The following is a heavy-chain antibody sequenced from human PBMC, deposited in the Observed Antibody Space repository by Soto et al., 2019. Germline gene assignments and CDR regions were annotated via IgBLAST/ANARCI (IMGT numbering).Heavy chain of an antibody. V-gene: IGHV1-18*01. CDR3: ARGGPFAVADTDY. CDR2: ISTYNGNT. D-gene: IGHD3-3*01. J-gene: IGHJ4*02. Sequence: RLEWMGWISTYNGNTNYAQKFQGRVTMTTDTSTTTAYMELRSLRSDDTAVYYGARGGPFAVADTDYWGQGPLVSVYS.